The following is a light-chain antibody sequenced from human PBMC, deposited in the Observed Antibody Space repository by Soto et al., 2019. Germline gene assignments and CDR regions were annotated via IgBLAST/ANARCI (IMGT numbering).Light chain of an antibody. Sequence: EIVMTQSPATLSVSPGERATLSCRASQSVSSNLAWYQQKPGQAPRLLIYGASTRATGIPARFSGSGSGTEFTLTISRLEPEDFAVYYCQHYGETPITFGLGTRLEIK. CDR3: QHYGETPIT. CDR1: QSVSSN. J-gene: IGKJ5*01. V-gene: IGKV3-15*01. CDR2: GAS.